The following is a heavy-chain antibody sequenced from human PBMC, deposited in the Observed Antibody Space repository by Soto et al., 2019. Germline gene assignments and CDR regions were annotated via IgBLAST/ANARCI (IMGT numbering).Heavy chain of an antibody. CDR3: VHTGYSYDPFGY. V-gene: IGHV2-5*01. J-gene: IGHJ4*02. Sequence: QITLKESGPTLVKPTQTLTLTCTFSGFSLTTSGVGVGWIRQPPGKALEWLALIFWNDDERYSPSLKSRISTTQDTSKNQVVLTMTNLTPVETAKYSCVHTGYSYDPFGYWGRGTLVTVSS. CDR2: IFWNDDE. D-gene: IGHD5-18*01. CDR1: GFSLTTSGVG.